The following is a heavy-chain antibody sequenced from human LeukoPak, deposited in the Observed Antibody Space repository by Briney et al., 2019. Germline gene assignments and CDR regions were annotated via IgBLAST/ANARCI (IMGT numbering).Heavy chain of an antibody. CDR2: IYYSGTT. J-gene: IGHJ4*02. CDR3: TRELSGSQDY. Sequence: SETLSLTCTVSSGSISTSNYYWGWIRQPPGKGLEWIGSIYYSGTTYYNPSLKSRVTISVDTSKNQFSLKLYSVTAADTAVYYCTRELSGSQDYWGQGTLVTVSS. CDR1: SGSISTSNYY. D-gene: IGHD3-22*01. V-gene: IGHV4-39*07.